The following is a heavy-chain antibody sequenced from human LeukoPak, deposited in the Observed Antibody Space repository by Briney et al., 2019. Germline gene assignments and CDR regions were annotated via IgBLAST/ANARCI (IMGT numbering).Heavy chain of an antibody. V-gene: IGHV1-18*04. D-gene: IGHD3-9*01. Sequence: GASVKVSCKASGFTFTSYGFIWVRQAPGQGLEWMGWISAYNGNTNYAQKLQGRVTMTTDTSTSTAYMELRSLRSDDTAVYYCARERVALRYFDWLINFDYWGQGTLVTVSS. CDR1: GFTFTSYG. J-gene: IGHJ4*02. CDR2: ISAYNGNT. CDR3: ARERVALRYFDWLINFDY.